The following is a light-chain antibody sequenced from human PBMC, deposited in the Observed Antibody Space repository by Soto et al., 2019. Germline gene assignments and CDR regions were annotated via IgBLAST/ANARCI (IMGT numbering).Light chain of an antibody. Sequence: QSALTQPASVSGSPGQSIAISCTGTSSDVGGYNFVSWYQQHPGKAPKLMIYEVSNRPSGVSNRFSGSKSGNTASLSISGLQTEDEADYSCGSYTSATTWVFGGGTQLTVL. V-gene: IGLV2-14*01. J-gene: IGLJ3*02. CDR3: GSYTSATTWV. CDR2: EVS. CDR1: SSDVGGYNF.